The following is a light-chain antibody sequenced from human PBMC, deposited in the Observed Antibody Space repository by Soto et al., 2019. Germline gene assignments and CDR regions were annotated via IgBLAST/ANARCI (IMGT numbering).Light chain of an antibody. CDR3: QSYNDWPFS. J-gene: IGKJ2*01. CDR1: ESLSTY. Sequence: EIVMTQSPATLSVSPGERVTLSCRASESLSTYLAWYQQKPGQASRLLIYGASTRATGVPARFSGSGSATDFTLTISSLQSEDSAVYYCQSYNDWPFSFGQGTKLQIK. CDR2: GAS. V-gene: IGKV3-15*01.